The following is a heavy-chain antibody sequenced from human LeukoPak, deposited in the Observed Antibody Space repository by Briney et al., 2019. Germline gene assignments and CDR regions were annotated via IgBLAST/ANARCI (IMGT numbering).Heavy chain of an antibody. CDR1: GGTFISYA. V-gene: IGHV1-69*13. D-gene: IGHD4-17*01. CDR2: IIPIFGTA. CDR3: AREFYGPYYYGMDV. J-gene: IGHJ6*02. Sequence: SVKVSCKPSGGTFISYAISWVRQAPGQALEWMGGIIPIFGTANYAQKFQGRVTIPADESTSTAYKELSSLRSEDTAVYYCAREFYGPYYYGMDVWGQGTTVTVSS.